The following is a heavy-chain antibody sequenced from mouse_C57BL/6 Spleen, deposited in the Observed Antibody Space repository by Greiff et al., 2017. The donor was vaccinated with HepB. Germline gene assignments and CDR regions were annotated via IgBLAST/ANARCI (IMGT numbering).Heavy chain of an antibody. CDR3: ARGGYDYDGGGPWFAY. Sequence: EVKLMESEGGLVQPGSSMKLSCTASGFTFSDYYMAWVRQVPEKGLEWVANINYDGSSTYYLDSLKSRFIISRDNAKNILYLQMSSLKSEDTATYYCARGGYDYDGGGPWFAYWGQGTLVTVSA. J-gene: IGHJ3*01. CDR1: GFTFSDYY. D-gene: IGHD2-4*01. CDR2: INYDGSST. V-gene: IGHV5-16*01.